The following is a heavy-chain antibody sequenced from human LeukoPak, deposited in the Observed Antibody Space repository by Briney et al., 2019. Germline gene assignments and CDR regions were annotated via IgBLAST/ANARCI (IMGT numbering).Heavy chain of an antibody. CDR1: GGSMSGYY. Sequence: SETLSLTCTVSGGSMSGYYWSWIRQPPGSGLEWIGHIHYSGSTSDNPSLRSRVTISGDTSQNQFSLKLSSVTAADTAVYYCARDKPGTIALNWFDPWGQGTLVTVSS. CDR2: IHYSGST. V-gene: IGHV4-59*12. CDR3: ARDKPGTIALNWFDP. J-gene: IGHJ5*02. D-gene: IGHD1-7*01.